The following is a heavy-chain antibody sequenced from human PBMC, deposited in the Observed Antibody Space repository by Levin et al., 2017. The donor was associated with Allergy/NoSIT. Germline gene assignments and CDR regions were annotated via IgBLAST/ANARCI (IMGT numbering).Heavy chain of an antibody. Sequence: SETLSLTCTVSGGSISSSSYYWGWIRQPPGKGLEWIGSIYYSGSTYYNPSLKSRVTISVDTSKNQFSLKLSSVTAADTAVYYCARLPILPGYSYGTTNAFDIWGQGTMVTVSS. V-gene: IGHV4-39*01. CDR1: GGSISSSSYY. CDR2: IYYSGST. D-gene: IGHD5-18*01. J-gene: IGHJ3*02. CDR3: ARLPILPGYSYGTTNAFDI.